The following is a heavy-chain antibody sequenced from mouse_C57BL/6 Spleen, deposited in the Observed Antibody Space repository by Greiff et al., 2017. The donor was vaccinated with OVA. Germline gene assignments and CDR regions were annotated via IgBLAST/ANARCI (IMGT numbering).Heavy chain of an antibody. CDR1: GYAFTNYL. J-gene: IGHJ4*01. CDR3: ARDYENAMDY. CDR2: INPGSGGT. V-gene: IGHV1-54*01. D-gene: IGHD2-4*01. Sequence: QVPLKESGAELVRPGTSVKVSCKASGYAFTNYLIEWVKQRPGQGLEWIGVINPGSGGTNYNEKFKGKATLTADKSSSTAYMQLSSLPSDDSAVYFCARDYENAMDYRGQGASVTVSS.